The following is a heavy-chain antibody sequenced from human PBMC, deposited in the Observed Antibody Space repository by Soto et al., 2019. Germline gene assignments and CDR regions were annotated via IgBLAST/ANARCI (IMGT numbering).Heavy chain of an antibody. D-gene: IGHD1-26*01. CDR2: ISGGGDAT. CDR1: GFPFTSYT. V-gene: IGHV3-23*01. Sequence: LRLSCAASGFPFTSYTMAWVRQSPGRGLEWVSSISGGGDATYYIHSVRGRFTISRDNSQNTVYLQMSSLRAEDTAVYYCVRESTAIVLTCDYWGQGTQVTVSS. J-gene: IGHJ4*02. CDR3: VRESTAIVLTCDY.